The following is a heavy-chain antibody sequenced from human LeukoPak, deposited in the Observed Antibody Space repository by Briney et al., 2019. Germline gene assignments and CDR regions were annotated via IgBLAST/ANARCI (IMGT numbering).Heavy chain of an antibody. CDR2: IKQDGSEK. CDR1: GFTFSSYW. J-gene: IGHJ6*02. Sequence: PGGSLRLSCAASGFTFSSYWMSWVRQAPGKGLEWVANIKQDGSEKYYVDSVKGRFTTSRDNAKNSLYLQTNSLRAEDTAVYYCARHWRGYYYYYGMDVWGQGTTVTVSS. CDR3: ARHWRGYYYYYGMDV. D-gene: IGHD3-10*01. V-gene: IGHV3-7*01.